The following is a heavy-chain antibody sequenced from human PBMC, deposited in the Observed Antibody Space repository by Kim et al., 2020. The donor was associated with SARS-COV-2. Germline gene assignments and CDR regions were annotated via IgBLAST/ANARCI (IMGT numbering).Heavy chain of an antibody. V-gene: IGHV3-48*02. Sequence: GGSLRLSCAASGFTFSSESMNWVRQAPGKGLEWVSYISSSSSTIYYADSVKGRFTISRDNAKNSLYLQMNSLRDEDTAVYYCVRDLESRIEDQEVDYWGQGTLVTVSS. CDR2: ISSSSSTI. J-gene: IGHJ4*02. CDR1: GFTFSSES. D-gene: IGHD1-26*01. CDR3: VRDLESRIEDQEVDY.